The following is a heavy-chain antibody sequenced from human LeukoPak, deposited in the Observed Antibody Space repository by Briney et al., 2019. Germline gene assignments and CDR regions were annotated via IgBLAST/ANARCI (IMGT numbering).Heavy chain of an antibody. V-gene: IGHV3-15*01. J-gene: IGHJ4*02. Sequence: PGGSLRLSCAASGFSISNDWMSWVRQAPGKGLEWIGRVKSKASGETTDYAAPVKGRFTTSRDDAKNTLYLQMNSLKTEDTAVYYCTLIKGWGSGSYYLDYWGQGTLVTVSS. CDR1: GFSISNDW. CDR2: VKSKASGETT. D-gene: IGHD3-10*01. CDR3: TLIKGWGSGSYYLDY.